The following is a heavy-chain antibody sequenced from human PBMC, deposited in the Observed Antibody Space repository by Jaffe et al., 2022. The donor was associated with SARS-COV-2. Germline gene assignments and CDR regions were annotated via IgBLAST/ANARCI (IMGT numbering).Heavy chain of an antibody. CDR2: IRNKPSGVTT. D-gene: IGHD5-12*01. Sequence: EVQLVDSGGGLVQPGRSLRLSCSTSGFTFGDCALTWFRQAPGKGLEWVGFIRNKPSGVTTQYAASVNGRFTISSDDSKNIAYLQMNSLKTEDTAVYYCTRGGDGYNFFLDFWGQGTLVTVSS. J-gene: IGHJ4*02. V-gene: IGHV3-49*03. CDR1: GFTFGDCA. CDR3: TRGGDGYNFFLDF.